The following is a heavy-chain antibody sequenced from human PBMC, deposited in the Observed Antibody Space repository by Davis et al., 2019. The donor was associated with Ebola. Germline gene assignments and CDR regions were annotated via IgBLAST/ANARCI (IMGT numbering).Heavy chain of an antibody. Sequence: GGSLRLSCAASGFTFSSYGMHWVRQAPGKGLEWVAVIWYDGSNKYYADSVKGRFTISRDNAKNSLYLQMNSLRAEDTAVYYCARSRKYYYDSSGYPSNWGQGTLVTVSS. V-gene: IGHV3-33*01. J-gene: IGHJ4*02. CDR1: GFTFSSYG. CDR2: IWYDGSNK. D-gene: IGHD3-22*01. CDR3: ARSRKYYYDSSGYPSN.